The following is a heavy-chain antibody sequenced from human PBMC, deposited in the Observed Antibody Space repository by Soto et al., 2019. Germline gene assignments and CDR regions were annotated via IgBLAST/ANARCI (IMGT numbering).Heavy chain of an antibody. V-gene: IGHV3-7*01. D-gene: IGHD1-26*01. CDR3: AIQGSGSYYAFDI. CDR1: RFTFSSYL. Sequence: PXGSRRLSCAASRFTFSSYLRSWVRQAPGKGLEWVANIKEDGSEKYYVDSVKGRFTISRDNAKNSLYLQMNSLRAEDTAVFYCAIQGSGSYYAFDIWGQGTMVTVSS. CDR2: IKEDGSEK. J-gene: IGHJ3*02.